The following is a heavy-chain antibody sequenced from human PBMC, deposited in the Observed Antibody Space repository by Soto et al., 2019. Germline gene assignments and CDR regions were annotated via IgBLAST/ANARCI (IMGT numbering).Heavy chain of an antibody. D-gene: IGHD2-15*01. J-gene: IGHJ3*02. V-gene: IGHV1-69*02. Sequence: QVQLVQSGAEVKKPGSSVTVSCKASGGTFSSYTISWVRQAPGQGLEWMGRIIPILGRANYAQKFQGRVTITADKSTSTAYMELSRLRSEDTAVYYCARLSPEYSDAFDIWVQGTIVTVSS. CDR1: GGTFSSYT. CDR3: ARLSPEYSDAFDI. CDR2: IIPILGRA.